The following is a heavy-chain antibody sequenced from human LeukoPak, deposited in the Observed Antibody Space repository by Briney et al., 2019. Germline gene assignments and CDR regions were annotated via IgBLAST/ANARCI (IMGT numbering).Heavy chain of an antibody. CDR1: GFPFSSYA. CDR2: ISDSGSST. Sequence: GGSLRLSCSASGFPFSSYAMHWVRQAPGKGLEYVSAISDSGSSTYYADSVKGRFTISRDNSKNTLYLQMSSLRAEDTAVYFCVRGYSFGPYGMDVWGQGTTVTVSS. CDR3: VRGYSFGPYGMDV. V-gene: IGHV3-64D*09. D-gene: IGHD2-15*01. J-gene: IGHJ6*02.